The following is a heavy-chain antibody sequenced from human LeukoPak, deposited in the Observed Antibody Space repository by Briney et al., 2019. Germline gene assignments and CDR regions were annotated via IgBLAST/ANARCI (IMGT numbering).Heavy chain of an antibody. CDR3: ARDIAVAGTSLGY. CDR1: GFTFSSYS. J-gene: IGHJ4*02. CDR2: ISSSSSYI. V-gene: IGHV3-21*01. D-gene: IGHD6-19*01. Sequence: GGSLRLSCAASGFTFSSYSMNWVRQAPGKGLEWVSSISSSSSYIYYADSVKGRFTISRDNAKNSLYLQMNSLRAEDTAVYYCARDIAVAGTSLGYWGQGTLVTVSS.